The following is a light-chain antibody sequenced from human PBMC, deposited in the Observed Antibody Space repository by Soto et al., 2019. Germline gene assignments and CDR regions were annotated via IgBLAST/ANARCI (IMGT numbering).Light chain of an antibody. J-gene: IGKJ1*01. CDR3: QQRGNWPT. CDR1: KSVSSY. CDR2: DAS. V-gene: IGKV3-11*01. Sequence: EIVLTQSPATLSLSPGERATLSCRSSKSVSSYVAWYQQKPGQAPSLLIHDASNRATGIPARFSGSRSGTDFTLTISSLEPEDFSVDSCQQRGNWPTSGQGTKVEIK.